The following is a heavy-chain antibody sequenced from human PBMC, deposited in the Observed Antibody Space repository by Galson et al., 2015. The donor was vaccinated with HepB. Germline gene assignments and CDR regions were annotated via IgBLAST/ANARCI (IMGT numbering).Heavy chain of an antibody. Sequence: SLRLSCAASGFSVGSFWMSWVRQAPGQGLEWVAKMRDDGSETHYADSVKSRFSIARDNVKNSVYLQMDILGVADTAIYFCARGRRGQFDWLPAFYFDFWGQGTPVTVSS. J-gene: IGHJ4*02. CDR1: GFSVGSFW. V-gene: IGHV3-7*03. CDR2: MRDDGSET. D-gene: IGHD3-9*01. CDR3: ARGRRGQFDWLPAFYFDF.